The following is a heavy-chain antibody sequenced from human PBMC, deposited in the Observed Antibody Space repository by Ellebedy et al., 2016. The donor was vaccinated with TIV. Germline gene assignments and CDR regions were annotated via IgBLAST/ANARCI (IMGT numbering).Heavy chain of an antibody. Sequence: MPSGTLSLTCTVSGGSISTYYWSWIRQPPGQGLEWIGYIYYSGYTEYNPSLKSRVTISLDTSKDQFSLRLSSVTAADTAVYYCARGPLRYFDWVYYYHGMDVWGQGTTVTVSS. D-gene: IGHD3-9*01. CDR2: IYYSGYT. J-gene: IGHJ6*02. CDR3: ARGPLRYFDWVYYYHGMDV. V-gene: IGHV4-59*08. CDR1: GGSISTYY.